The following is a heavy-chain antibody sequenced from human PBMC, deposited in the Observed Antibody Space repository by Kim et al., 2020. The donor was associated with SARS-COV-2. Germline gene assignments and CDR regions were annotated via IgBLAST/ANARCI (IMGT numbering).Heavy chain of an antibody. Sequence: GRFTISRDNSKNTLYLQMNSLRAEDTAVYYCAKDGGYCGGDCYSLYYFDYWGQGTLVTVSS. CDR3: AKDGGYCGGDCYSLYYFDY. J-gene: IGHJ4*02. D-gene: IGHD2-21*02. V-gene: IGHV3-23*01.